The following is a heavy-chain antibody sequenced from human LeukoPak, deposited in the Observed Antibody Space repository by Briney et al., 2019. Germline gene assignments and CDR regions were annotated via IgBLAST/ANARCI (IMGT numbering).Heavy chain of an antibody. J-gene: IGHJ5*02. CDR3: AREAWAPNWFDP. CDR1: GRSISSYY. D-gene: IGHD7-27*01. V-gene: IGHV4-59*01. CDR2: IYYSGST. Sequence: PSETLSLTCTVSGRSISSYYWSWIRQPPGKGLEWIGYIYYSGSTNYNPSLKSRVTISVDTSKNQFSLELSSVTAADTAVYYCAREAWAPNWFDPWGQGTLVTVSS.